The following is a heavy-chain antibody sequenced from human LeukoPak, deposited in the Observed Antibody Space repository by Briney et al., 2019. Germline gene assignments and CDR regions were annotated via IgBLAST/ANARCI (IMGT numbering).Heavy chain of an antibody. Sequence: ASVKVSCKASGYTFTGSHMQWARQAPGQGLEWMGRFNPSNGDTYYGQKFEGRVTMARDTSISTVYMELSRLTSDDTAVYYCARSWYGMDVWGQGTTVTVSS. CDR2: FNPSNGDT. CDR3: ARSWYGMDV. CDR1: GYTFTGSH. V-gene: IGHV1-2*06. J-gene: IGHJ6*02.